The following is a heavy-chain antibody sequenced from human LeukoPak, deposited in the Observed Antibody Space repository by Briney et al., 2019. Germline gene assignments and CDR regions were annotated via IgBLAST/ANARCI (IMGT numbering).Heavy chain of an antibody. V-gene: IGHV3-66*01. Sequence: PGGSLRPSCAASGFTLTNNYMSWVRQAPGKGLEWVSVMYRGGSTYYADAVKGRFSISRDNSKNTLYLQMNSLRAEDTAVYYCARAKNPDYWGQGTLVTVSS. CDR1: GFTLTNNY. CDR3: ARAKNPDY. J-gene: IGHJ4*02. CDR2: MYRGGST.